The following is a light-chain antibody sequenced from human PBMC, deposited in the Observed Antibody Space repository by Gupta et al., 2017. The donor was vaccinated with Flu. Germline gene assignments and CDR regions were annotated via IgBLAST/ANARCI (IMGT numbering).Light chain of an antibody. CDR1: ICKLSDGDD. V-gene: IGLV1-40*01. CDR3: QSQDSSSSGLV. CDR2: IDN. J-gene: IGLJ3*02. Sequence: GGICKLSDGDDFNWYPQLPGAAPKLLIYIDNNRHSGAPARLSGATSATSASMATTGAQAEDGDDYYWQSQDSSSSGLVFGGGTTLTVL.